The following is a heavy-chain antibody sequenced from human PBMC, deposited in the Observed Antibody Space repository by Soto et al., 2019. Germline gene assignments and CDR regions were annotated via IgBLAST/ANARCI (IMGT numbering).Heavy chain of an antibody. CDR2: INPNSGGT. Sequence: ASVKVSCKASGYTFTGYYMHWVRQAPGQGLEWMGWINPNSGGTNYAQKFQGWVTMTRDTSISTAYMELSRLRSDDTAVYYCARDRPTATYYYYGMDVWGQGTTVTVSS. CDR3: ARDRPTATYYYYGMDV. CDR1: GYTFTGYY. J-gene: IGHJ6*02. D-gene: IGHD4-17*01. V-gene: IGHV1-2*04.